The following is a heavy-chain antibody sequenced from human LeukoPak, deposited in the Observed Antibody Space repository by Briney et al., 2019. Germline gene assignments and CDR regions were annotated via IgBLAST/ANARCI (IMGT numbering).Heavy chain of an antibody. J-gene: IGHJ4*02. CDR1: GGTFSSYG. CDR3: ARGAVGQQETPFDY. V-gene: IGHV1-18*01. Sequence: ASVKVSCKASGGTFSSYGISWVRQAPGQGLEWMGWISAYNGNTNYAQKLQGRVTMTTDTSTSTAYMELRSLRSDDTAVYYCARGAVGQQETPFDYWGQGTLVTVSS. D-gene: IGHD6-13*01. CDR2: ISAYNGNT.